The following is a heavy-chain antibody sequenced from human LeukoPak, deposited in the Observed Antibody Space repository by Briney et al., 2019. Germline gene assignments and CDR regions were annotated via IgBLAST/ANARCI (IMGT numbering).Heavy chain of an antibody. CDR2: IIPILGIA. D-gene: IGHD4-23*01. V-gene: IGHV1-69*04. Sequence: ASVKVSCKASGGTFSSYAISWVRQAPGQGLEWMGRIIPILGIANYAQKFQGRVTITADKSTSTAYMELSSLRSEDTAVYYCARDTDYGGNSAHDYWGQGTLVTVSS. J-gene: IGHJ4*02. CDR3: ARDTDYGGNSAHDY. CDR1: GGTFSSYA.